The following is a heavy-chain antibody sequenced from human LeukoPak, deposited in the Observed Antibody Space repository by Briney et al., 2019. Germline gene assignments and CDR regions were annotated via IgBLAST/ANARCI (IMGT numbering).Heavy chain of an antibody. J-gene: IGHJ3*02. D-gene: IGHD4-17*01. CDR2: ISAYNGNT. Sequence: ASVKVSCKASGYTFTSYGISWVRQAPGQGREWMGWISAYNGNTNYAQKLQGRVTMTTDTSTSTAYMELRSLRSDDTAVYYCARVGSADYGDYRGAFDIWGQGTMVTVSS. CDR3: ARVGSADYGDYRGAFDI. CDR1: GYTFTSYG. V-gene: IGHV1-18*04.